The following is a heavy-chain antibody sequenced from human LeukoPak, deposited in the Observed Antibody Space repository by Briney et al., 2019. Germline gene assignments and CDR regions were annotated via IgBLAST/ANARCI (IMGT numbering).Heavy chain of an antibody. D-gene: IGHD2-2*01. CDR1: GGSISSYY. Sequence: SETLSLTCTVSGGSISSYYWSWIRQPPGKGLEWIAYIDDSGSTNYNPSLKSRVTMSVDTSKNQFSLKLSSVTAADTAVYYCARDESDIVVVPAALSSLYYYYYYMDVWGKGTTVTVSS. V-gene: IGHV4-59*12. CDR2: IDDSGST. CDR3: ARDESDIVVVPAALSSLYYYYYYMDV. J-gene: IGHJ6*03.